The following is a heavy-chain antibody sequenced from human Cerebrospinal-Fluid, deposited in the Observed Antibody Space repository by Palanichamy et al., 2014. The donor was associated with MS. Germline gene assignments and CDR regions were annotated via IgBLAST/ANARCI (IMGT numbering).Heavy chain of an antibody. CDR1: GGTFNSDA. D-gene: IGHD5-24*01. CDR2: IIPMFSIV. J-gene: IGHJ6*02. CDR3: ARVLRREGYNSYYYNGMDV. Sequence: QVQLVQSGAEVKKPGSSVKVSCKTSGGTFNSDAISWVRQAPGQGLQWMGGIIPMFSIVNYAQKFQGRVTITADESTSTADMELSSLRSEDTTVYYCARVLRREGYNSYYYNGMDVWGQGTTVIVSS. V-gene: IGHV1-69*01.